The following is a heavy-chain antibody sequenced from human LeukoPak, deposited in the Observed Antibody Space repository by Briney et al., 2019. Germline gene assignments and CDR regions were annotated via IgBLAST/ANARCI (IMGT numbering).Heavy chain of an antibody. CDR1: GGSISSSSYY. CDR2: IYYSWST. D-gene: IGHD5-18*01. CDR3: ARVDTAMAPGY. J-gene: IGHJ4*02. V-gene: IGHV4-39*01. Sequence: PSETLSLTCTVSGGSISSSSYYWGWIRQPPGKGLEWIGSIYYSWSTYYNPSLKSRVTISVATSTNQFSLKLSSVTAADTAVYYCARVDTAMAPGYWGQGTLVTVSS.